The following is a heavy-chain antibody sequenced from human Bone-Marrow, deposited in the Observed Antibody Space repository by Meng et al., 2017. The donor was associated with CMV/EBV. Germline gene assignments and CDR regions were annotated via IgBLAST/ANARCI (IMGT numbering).Heavy chain of an antibody. D-gene: IGHD2-2*01. J-gene: IGHJ6*02. V-gene: IGHV1-18*01. CDR1: GYTFTSYG. Sequence: ASVKVSCKASGYTFTSYGISWVRQAPGQGLEWMGWISAYNGNTNYAQKLQGRVTMTTDTSTSTAYMELRSLRSDDTAVYYCARDWRPGSSTRVYGMDVWGQGTTVTSP. CDR3: ARDWRPGSSTRVYGMDV. CDR2: ISAYNGNT.